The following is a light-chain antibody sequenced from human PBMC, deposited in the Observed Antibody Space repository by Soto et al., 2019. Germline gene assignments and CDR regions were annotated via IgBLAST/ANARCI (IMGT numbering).Light chain of an antibody. J-gene: IGLJ2*01. CDR3: SSYTSSSTLMV. Sequence: QSALTQRASVSGSPGQSITISCTGTSSDVGGYNYVSWYQQHPGKAPKLMIYDVSNRPSGVSNRFSGSKSGNTASLTISGLQAEDEAAYYCSSYTSSSTLMVFGGGTKVTVL. CDR2: DVS. CDR1: SSDVGGYNY. V-gene: IGLV2-14*01.